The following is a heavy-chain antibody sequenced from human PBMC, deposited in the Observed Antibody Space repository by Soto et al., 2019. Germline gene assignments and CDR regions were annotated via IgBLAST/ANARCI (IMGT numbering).Heavy chain of an antibody. D-gene: IGHD2-15*01. CDR1: GGSISSGGYS. CDR2: IYHSGST. V-gene: IGHV4-30-2*01. Sequence: PSETLSLTCAVSGGSISSGGYSWSWIRRPPGKGLEWIGYIYHSGSTYYNPSLKSRVTISVDRSKNQFSLKLSSVTAADTAVYYCARGLRINWFDPWGQGTLVTVSS. J-gene: IGHJ5*02. CDR3: ARGLRINWFDP.